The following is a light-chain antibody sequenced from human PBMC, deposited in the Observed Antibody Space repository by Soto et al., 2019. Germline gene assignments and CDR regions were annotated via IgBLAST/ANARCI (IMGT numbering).Light chain of an antibody. CDR3: QQYYIAPWT. J-gene: IGKJ1*01. CDR2: WAS. CDR1: QSVLYSSNSKNY. Sequence: DIVMTQSPDSLAVPLGERATINCKSSQSVLYSSNSKNYLAWYQHKPGQPPKVLIYWASTRESGVPDRFSGSGSETDFTLTISSLRAEDVAVYYCQQYYIAPWTFGQGTKVDIK. V-gene: IGKV4-1*01.